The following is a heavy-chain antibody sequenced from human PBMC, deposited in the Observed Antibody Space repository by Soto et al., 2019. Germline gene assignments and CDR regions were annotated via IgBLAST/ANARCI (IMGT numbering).Heavy chain of an antibody. J-gene: IGHJ4*02. Sequence: SGPTLVNPTQTLTLTCSFSGFSFTTGGVHVGWLRQPQGKALEWIALIYWDDDKHYSPSLKSRLTITKDTSKIQVVLTMTNMNPMDNATYYCAHNGVTYYGGNGYYFDYWGQGTLVTVSS. CDR1: GFSFTTGGVH. D-gene: IGHD4-17*01. CDR2: IYWDDDK. V-gene: IGHV2-5*02. CDR3: AHNGVTYYGGNGYYFDY.